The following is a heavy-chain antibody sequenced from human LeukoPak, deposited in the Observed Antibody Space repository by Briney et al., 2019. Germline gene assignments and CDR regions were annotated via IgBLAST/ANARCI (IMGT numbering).Heavy chain of an antibody. D-gene: IGHD2-2*02. CDR3: ARGCSSTSCYRADAFGI. Sequence: PSETLSLTCTVSGGSISSYYWSWIRQPPGKGLEWIGYIYYSGSTNYNPSLKSRVTISVDTSKNQFSLKLSSVTAADTAVYYCARGCSSTSCYRADAFGIWGQGTMVTVSS. V-gene: IGHV4-59*01. J-gene: IGHJ3*02. CDR2: IYYSGST. CDR1: GGSISSYY.